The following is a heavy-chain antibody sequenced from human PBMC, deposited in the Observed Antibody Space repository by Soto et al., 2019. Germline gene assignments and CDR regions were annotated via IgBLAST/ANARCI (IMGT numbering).Heavy chain of an antibody. CDR2: ISYDGSNK. J-gene: IGHJ4*02. Sequence: GGSLRLSCAASGFTFSSYGMHWVRQAPGKGLEWVAVISYDGSNKYYEDSVKGRFTISRDNSKNTLYLQMNSLRAEDTAVYYCAKDGGRCSGGSCRKKFGYYFDYWGQGTLVTVSS. CDR3: AKDGGRCSGGSCRKKFGYYFDY. V-gene: IGHV3-30*18. D-gene: IGHD2-15*01. CDR1: GFTFSSYG.